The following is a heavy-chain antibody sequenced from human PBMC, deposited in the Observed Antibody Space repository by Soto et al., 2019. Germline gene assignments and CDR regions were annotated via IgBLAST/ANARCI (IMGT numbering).Heavy chain of an antibody. J-gene: IGHJ6*03. D-gene: IGHD2-2*01. CDR1: GFTFSSYG. V-gene: IGHV3-33*01. CDR3: ARDGGDIVVVPAANPTYYYYYYMDV. CDR2: IWYDGSNK. Sequence: GGSLRLSCAASGFTFSSYGMHWVRQAPGKGLEWVAVIWYDGSNKYYADSVKGRFTISRDNSKNTLYLQMNSLRAEDTAVYYCARDGGDIVVVPAANPTYYYYYYMDVWGKGTTVTVSS.